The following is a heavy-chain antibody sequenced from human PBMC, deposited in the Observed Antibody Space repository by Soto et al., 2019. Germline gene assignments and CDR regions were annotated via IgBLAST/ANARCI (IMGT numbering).Heavy chain of an antibody. CDR1: GGTFSSYA. V-gene: IGHV1-69*13. J-gene: IGHJ3*02. D-gene: IGHD6-19*01. CDR3: ARDPVAADAFDI. CDR2: IIPIFGTT. Sequence: GASVKVSCKASGGTFSSYAISWVRQAPGQGLEWMGGIIPIFGTTNYAQKFQGRVTITADESTSTAYMELSSLRSDDTAVYYCARDPVAADAFDIWGQGTMVTVSS.